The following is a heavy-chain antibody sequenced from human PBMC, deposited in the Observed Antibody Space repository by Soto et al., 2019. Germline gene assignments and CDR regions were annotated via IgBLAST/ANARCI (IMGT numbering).Heavy chain of an antibody. Sequence: QMQLQESGPGLVKPSETLSLTCTVSGGSISSYYWSWIRQPPGKGLEWIGFIFYSGSTSYNPSLKSRVTTSIDTSEYQFSLKLNSVTAADTAVYYCASMIGDPVLSFDSWGQGTLVAVSS. V-gene: IGHV4-59*01. CDR3: ASMIGDPVLSFDS. J-gene: IGHJ5*01. CDR1: GGSISSYY. CDR2: IFYSGST. D-gene: IGHD3-10*02.